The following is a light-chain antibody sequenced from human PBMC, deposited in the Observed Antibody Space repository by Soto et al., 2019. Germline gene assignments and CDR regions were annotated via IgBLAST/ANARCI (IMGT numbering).Light chain of an antibody. Sequence: DIQMTQSPSTLSASVGDRITITCRASQNINDWLAWYQQKPGNAPTLLVYKASGLESGVPSRFSGSGFGTAFTLTISSLQPDDFATYFCQQYQTYSWTFGQGTKVEAK. J-gene: IGKJ1*01. CDR1: QNINDW. CDR2: KAS. V-gene: IGKV1-5*03. CDR3: QQYQTYSWT.